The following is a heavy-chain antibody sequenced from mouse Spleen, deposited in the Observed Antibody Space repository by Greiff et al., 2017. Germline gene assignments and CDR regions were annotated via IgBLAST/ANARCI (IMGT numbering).Heavy chain of an antibody. J-gene: IGHJ1*03. D-gene: IGHD2-4*01. CDR2: IWRGGST. CDR3: AKNERLRGYFDV. Sequence: VRLVESGPGLVQPSHSLSITCTVSGFSLTSYGVHWVRQSPGKGLEWLGVIWRGGSTDYNAAFMSRLSITKDNSKSQVFFKMNSLQADDTAIYYCAKNERLRGYFDVWGTGTTVTVSS. V-gene: IGHV2-5*01. CDR1: GFSLTSYG.